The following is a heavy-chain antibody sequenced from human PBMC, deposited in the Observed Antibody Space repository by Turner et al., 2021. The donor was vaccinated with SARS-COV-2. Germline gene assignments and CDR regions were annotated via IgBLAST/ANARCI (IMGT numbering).Heavy chain of an antibody. CDR3: ARHTYYNDRDEAFDI. CDR2: IYYSGST. J-gene: IGHJ3*02. Sequence: QLQLQGSGPGRVKPSETLSLPCTVPGGPISRSSYDWGWIRQPPGKGMGGIGSIYYSGSTYNNSTPKSRVTITVDTYTTKFSLRLSSGTVADTDVYYCARHTYYNDRDEAFDIWGQGTMVTVSS. V-gene: IGHV4-39*01. CDR1: GGPISRSSYD. D-gene: IGHD3-22*01.